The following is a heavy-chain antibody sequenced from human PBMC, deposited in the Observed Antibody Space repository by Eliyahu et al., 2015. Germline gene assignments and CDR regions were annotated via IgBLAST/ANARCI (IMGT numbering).Heavy chain of an antibody. CDR2: ITNKGDSYST. Sequence: EVQLVESGGGLVQPGGSLRLSCAAXGFPFSDHYMDWVRQAPGKGPGWVGRITNKGDSYSTEYAASVKGRSTISRDDSKNALYLQMNSLKTEDTAVYYCARDGHTALDYWGQGTLVTVSS. CDR1: GFPFSDHY. CDR3: ARDGHTALDY. J-gene: IGHJ4*02. V-gene: IGHV3-72*01. D-gene: IGHD5-18*01.